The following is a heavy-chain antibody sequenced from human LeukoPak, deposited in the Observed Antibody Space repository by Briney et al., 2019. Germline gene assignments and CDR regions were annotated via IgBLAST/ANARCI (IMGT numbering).Heavy chain of an antibody. J-gene: IGHJ4*02. CDR1: GGSMTSYY. CDR2: IYNSGSS. CDR3: ARRTYSSGWD. V-gene: IGHV4-59*08. Sequence: PSETLSLTCSISGGSMTSYYWSWIRQPPGKGLEWIGYIYNSGSSNYSPSLKSRVTISVDTSKNQFSLNLSSVTAADTAVYYCARRTYSSGWDWGQGTLVTVSS. D-gene: IGHD6-19*01.